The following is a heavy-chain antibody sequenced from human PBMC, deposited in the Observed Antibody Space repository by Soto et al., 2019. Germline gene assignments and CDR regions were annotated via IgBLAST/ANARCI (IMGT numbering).Heavy chain of an antibody. CDR3: AREEAYCGGDCYSGAFDI. CDR1: GFTFSSYS. D-gene: IGHD2-21*02. J-gene: IGHJ3*02. CDR2: ISSSSSYI. Sequence: GGSLRLSCAASGFTFSSYSMNWVRQAPGKGLEWVSSISSSSSYIYYADSVKGRFTISRDNAKNSLYLQMNSLRAEDTAVYYCAREEAYCGGDCYSGAFDIWGQGTMVTVSS. V-gene: IGHV3-21*01.